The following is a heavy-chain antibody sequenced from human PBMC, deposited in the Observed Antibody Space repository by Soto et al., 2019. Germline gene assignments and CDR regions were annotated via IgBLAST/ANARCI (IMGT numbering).Heavy chain of an antibody. V-gene: IGHV1-18*01. CDR3: AREMICSGGSCYVPYYYGMDV. CDR2: ISDKNGNT. Sequence: ASANDSCTDHSYTLTSYGISRVGQANGQGLEWMGWISDKNGNTNYAQKLQGRVTMTPDTSTSTAYMELRSLRSDDTAVYYCAREMICSGGSCYVPYYYGMDVWGQGTTVTVSS. D-gene: IGHD2-15*01. J-gene: IGHJ6*02. CDR1: SYTLTSYG.